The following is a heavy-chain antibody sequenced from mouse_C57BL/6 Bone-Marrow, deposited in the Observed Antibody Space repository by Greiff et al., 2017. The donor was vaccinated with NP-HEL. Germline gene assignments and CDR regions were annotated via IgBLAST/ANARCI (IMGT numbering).Heavy chain of an antibody. Sequence: EVNLVESGGGLVKPGGSLKLSCAASGFTFSSYTMSWVRQTPEKRLEWVATISGGGGNTYYPDSVKGRFTISRDNAKNTLYLQMSSLRSEDTALYYCAEGDGYYPAWFAYWGQGTLVTVSA. CDR3: AEGDGYYPAWFAY. D-gene: IGHD2-3*01. J-gene: IGHJ3*01. V-gene: IGHV5-9*01. CDR2: ISGGGGNT. CDR1: GFTFSSYT.